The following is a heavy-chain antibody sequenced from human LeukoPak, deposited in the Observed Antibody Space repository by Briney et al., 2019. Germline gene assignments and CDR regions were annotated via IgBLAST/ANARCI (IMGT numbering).Heavy chain of an antibody. CDR2: IYTSGST. CDR3: ARQTGYGNYFDS. J-gene: IGHJ4*02. CDR1: GGSISSYY. Sequence: PSETLSLTCTVSGGSISSYYWSWIRQPPGKGLEWIGYIYTSGSTDYNPSLKSRVTISVDTSKNQFSLRLSSVTAADTAVYYCARQTGYGNYFDSWGQGILVTVSS. D-gene: IGHD5-12*01. V-gene: IGHV4-4*09.